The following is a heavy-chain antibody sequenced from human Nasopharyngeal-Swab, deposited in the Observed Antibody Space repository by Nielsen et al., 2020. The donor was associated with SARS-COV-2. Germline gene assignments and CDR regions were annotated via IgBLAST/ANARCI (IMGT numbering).Heavy chain of an antibody. V-gene: IGHV1-2*06. D-gene: IGHD6-13*01. J-gene: IGHJ4*02. CDR2: INPNSGDT. CDR3: ARDGGDVPGITGSGPPGGY. Sequence: ASVKVSCKASGYTFTDYYMHWVRQAPGQGLEWMGRINPNSGDTNYAQKFQGRVTVTRDTSINTAYMELSSLRSDDTAVYYCARDGGDVPGITGSGPPGGYWGQGTLVTVSS. CDR1: GYTFTDYY.